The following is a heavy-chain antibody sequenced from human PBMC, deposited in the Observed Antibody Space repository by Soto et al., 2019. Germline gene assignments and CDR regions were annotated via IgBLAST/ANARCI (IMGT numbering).Heavy chain of an antibody. CDR2: IIPIFGTA. CDR3: ASRGDSSGWYLNYYYYYGMDV. V-gene: IGHV1-69*13. J-gene: IGHJ6*02. D-gene: IGHD6-19*01. CDR1: GGTFSSYA. Sequence: SVKVSCKASGGTFSSYAISWVRHAPGQGXEWMGGIIPIFGTANYAQKFQGRVTITADESTSTAYMELSSLRSEDTAVYYCASRGDSSGWYLNYYYYYGMDVWGQGTTVTVSS.